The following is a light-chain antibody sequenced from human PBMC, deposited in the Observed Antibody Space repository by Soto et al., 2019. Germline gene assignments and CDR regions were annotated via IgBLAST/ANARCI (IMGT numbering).Light chain of an antibody. J-gene: IGKJ1*01. CDR3: QHYGSSPET. CDR2: AAS. CDR1: QSVSSTY. Sequence: EIVFTQSPCTLSLSPGERATLSCRASQSVSSTYLAWYQQKPGQAPRLLIYAASSRATGIPDRFSGSGSGTDFTLTISRLEPEDFAVYYCQHYGSSPETFGQGTKVDIK. V-gene: IGKV3-20*01.